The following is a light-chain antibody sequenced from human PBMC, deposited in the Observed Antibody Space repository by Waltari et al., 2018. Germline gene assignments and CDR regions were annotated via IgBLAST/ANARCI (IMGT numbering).Light chain of an antibody. Sequence: DVVMTQSPLSLPVTLGQAASLSCQSTQSLVHSDGNTHLTWFHQRPGQSPRRLNYRVFNRDSGVPTRVSGSGSGTDFTLEISRVEAEDIGVYYCMQGTHWPYTFGQGTRLDIK. CDR2: RVF. CDR1: QSLVHSDGNTH. V-gene: IGKV2-30*02. CDR3: MQGTHWPYT. J-gene: IGKJ2*01.